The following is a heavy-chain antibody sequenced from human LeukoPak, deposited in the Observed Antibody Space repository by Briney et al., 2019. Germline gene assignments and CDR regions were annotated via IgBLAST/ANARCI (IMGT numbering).Heavy chain of an antibody. CDR1: GFTVSSNY. D-gene: IGHD1-26*01. CDR3: ARAGGIVGALRPNWFDP. Sequence: GGSLRLSCAASGFTVSSNYMSWVRQAPGKGLEWVSVIYSGGFTYYADSVKGRFTISRDNSKNTLYLQMNSLRAEDTAVYYCARAGGIVGALRPNWFDPWGQGTLVTVSS. CDR2: IYSGGFT. V-gene: IGHV3-53*01. J-gene: IGHJ5*02.